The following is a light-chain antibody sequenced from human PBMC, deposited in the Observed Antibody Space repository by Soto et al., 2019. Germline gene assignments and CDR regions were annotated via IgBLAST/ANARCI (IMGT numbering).Light chain of an antibody. CDR2: GAS. J-gene: IGKJ5*01. CDR3: KQYNTCHTFT. CDR1: QSIASN. Sequence: EIVMTQYPATLSVSPGERATLSCGASQSIASNLAWYQQKPGQAPRLLILGASTRATGIPARFSGSGSWTEFALTISSLKSEDFAVYYCKQYNTCHTFTFGQGTRLEIK. V-gene: IGKV3-15*01.